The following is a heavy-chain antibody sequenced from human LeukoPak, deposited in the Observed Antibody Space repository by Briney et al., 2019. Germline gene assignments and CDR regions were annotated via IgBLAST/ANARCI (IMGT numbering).Heavy chain of an antibody. CDR3: ARGGGYYYYMDV. CDR2: INHSGST. CDR1: GGSFSGYY. Sequence: PSETLSLTCAVYGGSFSGYYWSWIRQPPGKGLEWIGEINHSGSTNYNPSLKSRVTISVDTSKNQFSLKLSSVTAADTAVYYCARGGGYYYYMDVWGEGTTVTVSS. V-gene: IGHV4-34*01. D-gene: IGHD3-10*01. J-gene: IGHJ6*03.